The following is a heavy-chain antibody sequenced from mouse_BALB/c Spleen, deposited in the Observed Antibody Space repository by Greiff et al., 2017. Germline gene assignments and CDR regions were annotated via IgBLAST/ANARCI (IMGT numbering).Heavy chain of an antibody. D-gene: IGHD2-3*01. Sequence: QVQLQQSGAELVKPGAPVKLSCKASGYTFTSYWMNWVKQRPGRGLEWIGRIDPSDSETHYNQKFKDKATLTVDKSSSTAYIQLSSLTSEDSAVYYCARGNDGYLYYFDYWGQGTTLTGSS. CDR1: GYTFTSYW. V-gene: IGHV1-69*02. CDR2: IDPSDSET. CDR3: ARGNDGYLYYFDY. J-gene: IGHJ2*01.